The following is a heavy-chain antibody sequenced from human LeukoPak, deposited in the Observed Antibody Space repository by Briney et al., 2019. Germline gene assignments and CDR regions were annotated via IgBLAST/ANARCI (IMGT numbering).Heavy chain of an antibody. CDR1: GGSFSGYY. CDR2: IYYSGST. Sequence: PSETLSLTCAVYGGSFSGYYWSWIRQPPGKGLEWIGYIYYSGSTNYNPSLKSRVTISVDTSKNQFSLKLSSVTAADTAVYYCARINFRGYYFDYWGQGTLVTVSP. V-gene: IGHV4-59*01. J-gene: IGHJ4*02. CDR3: ARINFRGYYFDY.